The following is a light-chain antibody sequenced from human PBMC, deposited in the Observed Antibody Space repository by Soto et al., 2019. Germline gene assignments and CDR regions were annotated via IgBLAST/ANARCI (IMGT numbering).Light chain of an antibody. Sequence: QSALTQPASVSGSPGQSITISCSGTSSDVGSYNFVSWYQQHPGKAPKLMIYGVSKRPSGISNRFSGSKSGNTASLTISGLQAEDVADYYCCSYAGSSTWVFGGGTKVTVL. CDR3: CSYAGSSTWV. CDR2: GVS. V-gene: IGLV2-23*02. J-gene: IGLJ3*02. CDR1: SSDVGSYNF.